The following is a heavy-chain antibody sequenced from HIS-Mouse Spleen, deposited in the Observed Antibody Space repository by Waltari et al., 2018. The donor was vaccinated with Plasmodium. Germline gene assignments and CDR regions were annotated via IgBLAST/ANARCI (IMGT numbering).Heavy chain of an antibody. CDR1: GFTFMTYA. D-gene: IGHD5-12*01. Sequence: QLQLVESGGGVVQPGRSLRLSCAASGFTFMTYALQWVRQAQGKGLEWVAVIAYDGSNKYYADSVKGRFTISRDNSKNTLYLQMNSRRAEDTAVYYCARVPIWADSGYDYFDYWGQGTLVTVSS. J-gene: IGHJ4*02. CDR2: IAYDGSNK. CDR3: ARVPIWADSGYDYFDY. V-gene: IGHV3-30-3*01.